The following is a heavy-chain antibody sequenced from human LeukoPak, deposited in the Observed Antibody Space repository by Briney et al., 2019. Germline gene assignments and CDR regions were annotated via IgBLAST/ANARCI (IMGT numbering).Heavy chain of an antibody. V-gene: IGHV4-39*01. D-gene: IGHD3-10*01. CDR1: GGSISSSSYY. J-gene: IGHJ5*02. CDR3: AGHPWFGELSRHNWFDP. CDR2: IYYSGST. Sequence: PSETLSLTCTVSGGSISSSSYYWGWIRQPPGKGLEWIGSIYYSGSTYYNPSLKSRVTISVDTSKNQFSLKLSSVTAADTAVYYCAGHPWFGELSRHNWFDPWGQGTLVTVSS.